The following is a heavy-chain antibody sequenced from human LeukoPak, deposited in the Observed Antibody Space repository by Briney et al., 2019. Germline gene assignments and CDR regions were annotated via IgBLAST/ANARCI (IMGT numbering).Heavy chain of an antibody. CDR3: ARGKWELLSHYWCFDL. V-gene: IGHV6-1*01. D-gene: IGHD1-26*01. Sequence: SQTLSLTCAISGDSVSSNSAAWNWIRQSPPRGLEWLGRTYYRSKWYNDYAVSVKSRITINPDTSKNQFSLQLNSVTPEDTAVYYCARGKWELLSHYWCFDLWGRGTLVTVSS. CDR2: TYYRSKWYN. CDR1: GDSVSSNSAA. J-gene: IGHJ2*01.